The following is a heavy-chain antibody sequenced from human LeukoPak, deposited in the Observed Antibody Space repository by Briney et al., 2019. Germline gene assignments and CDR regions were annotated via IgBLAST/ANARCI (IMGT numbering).Heavy chain of an antibody. D-gene: IGHD2-21*02. CDR1: GGSISSSNW. CDR3: ARGHIIVVVTDAFDY. V-gene: IGHV4-4*02. J-gene: IGHJ4*02. CDR2: IYHSGST. Sequence: SETLSLTCAVSGGSISSSNWWSWVRQPPGKGLEWIGEIYHSGSTNYNPSLKSRVTISVDKSKNQFSLKLSSVTAADTAVYYCARGHIIVVVTDAFDYWGQGTLVTVSS.